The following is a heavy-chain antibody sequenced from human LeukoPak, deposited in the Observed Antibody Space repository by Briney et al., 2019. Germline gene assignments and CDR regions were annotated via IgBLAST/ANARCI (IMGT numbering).Heavy chain of an antibody. J-gene: IGHJ3*01. CDR2: INHSGFI. Sequence: SETLSLTCTVSGGSISSYYWSWTRQPPGKGLEWIGEINHSGFINYNPSLKSRVIISADTSKIQFSLKLTSVTAADTAVYYCARGQRAFDVWGQGTMVTVST. CDR1: GGSISSYY. CDR3: ARGQRAFDV. V-gene: IGHV4-34*01.